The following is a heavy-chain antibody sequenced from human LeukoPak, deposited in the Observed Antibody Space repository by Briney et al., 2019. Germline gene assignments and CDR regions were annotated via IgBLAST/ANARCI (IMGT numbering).Heavy chain of an antibody. D-gene: IGHD3-10*01. CDR2: IYPGDSAT. CDR3: AILLTRVRGVYYYYYYMDV. CDR1: GYSFTSYW. V-gene: IGHV5-51*01. Sequence: GESLKISCEGSGYSFTSYWIGWVRQMPGKGLEWMGIIYPGDSATRYSPSFQGQVNILADKPSSSAYLQLSSLKASDTAMYYCAILLTRVRGVYYYYYYMDVWGKGTTVTVS. J-gene: IGHJ6*03.